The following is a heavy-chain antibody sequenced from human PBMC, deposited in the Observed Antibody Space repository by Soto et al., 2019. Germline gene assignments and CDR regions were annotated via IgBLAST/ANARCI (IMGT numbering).Heavy chain of an antibody. D-gene: IGHD3-10*01. CDR2: IYWDADK. CDR1: GFSLSTTGVG. CDR3: ALTYYYGSWFFDS. J-gene: IGHJ4*02. V-gene: IGHV2-5*02. Sequence: QITLKESGPTLVKPTQTLTLTCTFSGFSLSTTGVGVGWIRQPPGEALEWLALIYWDADKRYSPSLKSRLTGTKDTFQNRVFLTLSNMDPVDTATYFFALTYYYGSWFFDSWCQGTLVTVSS.